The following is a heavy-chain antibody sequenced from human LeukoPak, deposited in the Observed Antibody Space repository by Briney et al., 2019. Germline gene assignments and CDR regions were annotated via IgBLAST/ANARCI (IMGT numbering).Heavy chain of an antibody. CDR1: GFTFSSYS. V-gene: IGHV3-48*04. Sequence: PGGSLRLSCAASGFTFSSYSMNWVRQAPGKGLEWASYISSSSSTIHYADSVKGRFTISRDNAKNSLYLQMNSLRAEDTAVYYCAREDLDYGDPVDWGQGTLVTVSS. CDR3: AREDLDYGDPVD. J-gene: IGHJ4*02. CDR2: ISSSSSTI. D-gene: IGHD4-17*01.